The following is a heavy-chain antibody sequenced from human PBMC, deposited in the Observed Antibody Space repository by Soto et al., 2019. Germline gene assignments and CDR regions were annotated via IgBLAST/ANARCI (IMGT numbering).Heavy chain of an antibody. Sequence: GESLKISCKGSGYSFTSYWIGWVRQMPGKGLEWMGIIYPGDSDTRYSPSFQGQVTISADKSISTAYLQWSSLKASDTAMYYCARHGAYCSSTSCYEFDYYYGMDVWGQGTTVTVSS. J-gene: IGHJ6*02. CDR1: GYSFTSYW. CDR2: IYPGDSDT. D-gene: IGHD2-2*01. CDR3: ARHGAYCSSTSCYEFDYYYGMDV. V-gene: IGHV5-51*01.